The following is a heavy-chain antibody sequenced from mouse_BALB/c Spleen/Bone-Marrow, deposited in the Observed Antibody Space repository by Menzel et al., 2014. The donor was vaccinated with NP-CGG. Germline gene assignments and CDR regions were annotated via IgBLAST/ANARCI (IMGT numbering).Heavy chain of an antibody. Sequence: EVNLVESGGGLVKPGGSLKLSCAASGFTFSSYAMSWVRQTPEKRLEWVATISSGGSYTYYSDSVKGRFTISRDNAKNTLYLQMSSLRSEDTAMYYCARHGITRLLDYWGQGTTLTVSS. CDR1: GFTFSSYA. V-gene: IGHV5-9-3*01. J-gene: IGHJ2*01. CDR2: ISSGGSYT. D-gene: IGHD2-4*01. CDR3: ARHGITRLLDY.